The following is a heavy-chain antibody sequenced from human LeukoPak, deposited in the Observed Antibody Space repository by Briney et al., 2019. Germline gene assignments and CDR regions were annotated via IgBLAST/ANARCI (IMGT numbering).Heavy chain of an antibody. CDR1: GFTFNSYA. CDR3: ARHRSSWLIDY. CDR2: ISDSGGNT. V-gene: IGHV3-23*01. Sequence: GGSLRLSCAASGFTFNSYAMSWVRQAPWERLQWVSGISDSGGNTYYADSARGRFTISRDNSKNTLYLQMNSLRAEDTAVYYCARHRSSWLIDYWGQGTLVTVSS. J-gene: IGHJ4*02. D-gene: IGHD6-6*01.